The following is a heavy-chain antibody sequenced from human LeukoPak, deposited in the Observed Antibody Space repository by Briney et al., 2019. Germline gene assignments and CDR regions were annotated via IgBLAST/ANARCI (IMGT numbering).Heavy chain of an antibody. J-gene: IGHJ6*04. V-gene: IGHV4-61*01. Sequence: KPSETLSLTCTVSGGSVSSGSYYWSWIRQPPGKGLEWIGYIYYSGSTNYNPSLKSRVTISVDTSKNQFSLKLSSVTAADTAVYYCARERGDPSGMDVWGKGTTVTVSS. CDR1: GGSVSSGSYY. CDR3: ARERGDPSGMDV. CDR2: IYYSGST. D-gene: IGHD3-10*01.